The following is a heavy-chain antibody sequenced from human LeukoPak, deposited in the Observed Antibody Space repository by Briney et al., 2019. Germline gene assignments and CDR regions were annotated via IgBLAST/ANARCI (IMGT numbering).Heavy chain of an antibody. V-gene: IGHV1-2*02. CDR3: ARDHCVSSGCYEDYYYGMDV. J-gene: IGHJ6*02. Sequence: ASVRVSCKASGYTFTDFYMHWVRQAPGQGLEWMGWINPNTGGTNYAQKFQGRVTMTRDTSINTAYMELSRLRSDDTAVYFCARDHCVSSGCYEDYYYGMDVWGRGTTVTVSS. CDR2: INPNTGGT. D-gene: IGHD2-2*01. CDR1: GYTFTDFY.